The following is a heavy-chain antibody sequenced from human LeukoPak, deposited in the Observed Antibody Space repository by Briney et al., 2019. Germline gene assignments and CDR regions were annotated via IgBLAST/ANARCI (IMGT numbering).Heavy chain of an antibody. V-gene: IGHV3-11*04. CDR3: ARWIQLWYAFDI. Sequence: PGGSLRLSCAASGFTFSDYYMSWIRQAPGKGLEWVSYISSSGSTIYYADSVKGRFTISRGNAKNSLYLQINSLRAEDTAVYYYARWIQLWYAFDIWGQGTMVTVSS. CDR1: GFTFSDYY. D-gene: IGHD5-18*01. J-gene: IGHJ3*02. CDR2: ISSSGSTI.